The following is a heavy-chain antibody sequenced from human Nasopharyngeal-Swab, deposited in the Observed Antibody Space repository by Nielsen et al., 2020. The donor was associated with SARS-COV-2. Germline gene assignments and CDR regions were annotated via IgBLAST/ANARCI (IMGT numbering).Heavy chain of an antibody. J-gene: IGHJ4*02. CDR3: TRGIDFDY. CDR1: GYIFPAYW. Sequence: GESLKISCTGSGYIFPAYWIAWVRQLPGKGLEWLGIIYPGDSDTTYSPSFQGRVTLSADKSINTAYLQWSSLQASDTGTYYCTRGIDFDYWGQGTLVTVSS. CDR2: IYPGDSDT. V-gene: IGHV5-51*01.